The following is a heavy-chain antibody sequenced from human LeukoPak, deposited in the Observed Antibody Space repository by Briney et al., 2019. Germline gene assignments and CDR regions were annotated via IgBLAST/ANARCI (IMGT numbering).Heavy chain of an antibody. Sequence: GGSLRLSCAASGFTVSSNYMSWVCQAPGKGLEWVSVIYSGGSTYYADSVKGRFTISRDNSKNTLYLQMNSLRAEDTAVYYCAREIIQLPGYFDYWGQGTLVTVSS. CDR1: GFTVSSNY. D-gene: IGHD5-18*01. V-gene: IGHV3-53*01. J-gene: IGHJ4*02. CDR2: IYSGGST. CDR3: AREIIQLPGYFDY.